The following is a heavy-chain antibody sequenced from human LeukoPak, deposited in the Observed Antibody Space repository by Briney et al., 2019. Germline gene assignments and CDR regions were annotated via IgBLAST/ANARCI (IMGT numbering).Heavy chain of an antibody. D-gene: IGHD2-15*01. J-gene: IGHJ4*02. CDR2: IIPIFGTA. Sequence: SVKVSCKASGGTFSSYAISWVRQAPGQGLEWMGRIIPIFGTANYAQKFQGRVTITTDESTSTAYMELSSLRSEDTAVYYCARGLRFGSGLDYWGQGTLVTVSS. V-gene: IGHV1-69*05. CDR1: GGTFSSYA. CDR3: ARGLRFGSGLDY.